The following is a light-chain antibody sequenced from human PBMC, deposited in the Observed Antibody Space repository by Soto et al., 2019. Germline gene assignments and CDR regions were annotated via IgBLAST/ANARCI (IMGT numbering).Light chain of an antibody. J-gene: IGKJ3*01. CDR3: LHLNSYSPDT. Sequence: DIQLTQSPSFLSASVGDRVTITCRASQGISSYLAWYQQKPGKAPKLLIFAASTLQNGVPSRFSGSGSGTEFTLTISSLQLEDFATYYCLHLNSYSPDTFGPGTKVDIK. V-gene: IGKV1-9*01. CDR1: QGISSY. CDR2: AAS.